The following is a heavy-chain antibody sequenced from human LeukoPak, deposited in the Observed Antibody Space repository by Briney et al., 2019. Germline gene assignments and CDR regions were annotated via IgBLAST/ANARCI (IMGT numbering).Heavy chain of an antibody. Sequence: SVKVSCTASGGTFSSYAISWVRQAPGQGLEWMGGIIPIFGTANYAQKFQGRVTITADESTCTAYMELSSLRSEDTAVYYCARDSVSRRYFDLWGRGTLVTVSS. CDR2: IIPIFGTA. V-gene: IGHV1-69*13. CDR1: GGTFSSYA. D-gene: IGHD5/OR15-5a*01. J-gene: IGHJ2*01. CDR3: ARDSVSRRYFDL.